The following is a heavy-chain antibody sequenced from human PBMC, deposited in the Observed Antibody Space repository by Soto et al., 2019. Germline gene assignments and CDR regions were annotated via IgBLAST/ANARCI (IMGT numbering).Heavy chain of an antibody. V-gene: IGHV2-5*02. Sequence: QITLNESGPTLVKPTQTLTLTCTFSGFSFSTSQVGVGWIRQSPGQAQEWLALLYWDNDKRYSPSPRSRLTIAKNPSKNRVVLTMTNMDPVDTATYYCAHRPGGYISGWDNGYFDYWGRGALVTVSS. CDR3: AHRPGGYISGWDNGYFDY. D-gene: IGHD6-19*01. CDR2: LYWDNDK. CDR1: GFSFSTSQVG. J-gene: IGHJ4*02.